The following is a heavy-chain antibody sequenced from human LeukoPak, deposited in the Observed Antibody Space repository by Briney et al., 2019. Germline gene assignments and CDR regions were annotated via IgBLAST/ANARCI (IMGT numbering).Heavy chain of an antibody. D-gene: IGHD6-19*01. Sequence: NPGGSLRVSCAASGFTFSSYSMSWVCPAPGEGVGWVSYIISSGSYIYSADSVKGRVTISSDNAKNTLYLQMNSLRAEDTAVYYCARAGVAGTEGHFDYWGQGTLVTVSS. CDR2: IISSGSYI. V-gene: IGHV3-21*05. CDR3: ARAGVAGTEGHFDY. J-gene: IGHJ4*02. CDR1: GFTFSSYS.